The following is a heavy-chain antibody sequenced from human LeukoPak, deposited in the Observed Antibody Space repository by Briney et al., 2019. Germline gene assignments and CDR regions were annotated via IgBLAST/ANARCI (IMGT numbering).Heavy chain of an antibody. V-gene: IGHV3-23*01. CDR2: ISGDGATT. J-gene: IGHJ5*02. Sequence: GGSLRLSCAASGFPFSSYAMTWVRQAPGKGLEWVSSISGDGATTYYADSVKGRFTISRDNSKNTLYLQMNSLRAEDTAVYYCARDNSSSWYSYWFDPWGQGTLVTVSS. CDR1: GFPFSSYA. D-gene: IGHD6-13*01. CDR3: ARDNSSSWYSYWFDP.